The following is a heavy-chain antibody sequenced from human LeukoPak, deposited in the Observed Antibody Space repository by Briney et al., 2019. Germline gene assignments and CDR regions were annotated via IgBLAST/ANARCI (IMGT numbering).Heavy chain of an antibody. V-gene: IGHV3-23*01. CDR1: GFTFSSYA. CDR3: AKRSLSNSGSFDY. J-gene: IGHJ4*02. CDR2: ISASDGGT. D-gene: IGHD6-13*01. Sequence: PGGSLRLSCAASGFTFSSYAMNWVRQAPGKGLEGGSTISASDGGTYSADSVKGRFTISRDTSKNTLYLQMNSLRAEDTAVYCCAKRSLSNSGSFDYWGQGTLVTVSS.